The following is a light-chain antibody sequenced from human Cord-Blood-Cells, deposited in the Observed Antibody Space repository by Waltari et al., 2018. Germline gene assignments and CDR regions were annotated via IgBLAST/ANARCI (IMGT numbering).Light chain of an antibody. Sequence: DIQITQSPSTLSASVGDRVTITCRASQSISSWLAWYQQKPGKAPKLLIYKASSLESGVPSRFGGSGSGTEFTLTISSLQPDDFATYYCQQYNSYITFGQGTRLEIK. CDR3: QQYNSYIT. CDR2: KAS. V-gene: IGKV1-5*03. J-gene: IGKJ5*01. CDR1: QSISSW.